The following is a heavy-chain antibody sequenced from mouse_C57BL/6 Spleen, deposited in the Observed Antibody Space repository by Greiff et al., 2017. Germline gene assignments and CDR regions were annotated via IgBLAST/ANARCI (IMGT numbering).Heavy chain of an antibody. CDR3: ARSETTVVATDYAMDY. V-gene: IGHV1-52*01. CDR2: IDPSDSET. D-gene: IGHD1-1*01. Sequence: QVQLQQPGAELVRPGSSVKLSCKASGYTFTSYWMHWVKQRPIQGLEWIGNIDPSDSETHYNQKFKDKATLTVDKSSSTAYMQLSSLTSEYSVVYYCARSETTVVATDYAMDYWGQGTSVTVSS. CDR1: GYTFTSYW. J-gene: IGHJ4*01.